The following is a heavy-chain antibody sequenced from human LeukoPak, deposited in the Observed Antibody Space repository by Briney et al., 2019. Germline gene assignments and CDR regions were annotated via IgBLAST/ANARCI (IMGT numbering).Heavy chain of an antibody. Sequence: PGGSLRLSCAASRFTFTSYGISWVRQAPGQGLEWMGWISAYNGNTNYAQKLQGRVTMTTGTSTSTAYMELRSLRSDDTAVYYCARDNGVVIEILDYWGQGTLVTVSS. J-gene: IGHJ4*02. CDR1: RFTFTSYG. V-gene: IGHV1-18*01. D-gene: IGHD3-22*01. CDR2: ISAYNGNT. CDR3: ARDNGVVIEILDY.